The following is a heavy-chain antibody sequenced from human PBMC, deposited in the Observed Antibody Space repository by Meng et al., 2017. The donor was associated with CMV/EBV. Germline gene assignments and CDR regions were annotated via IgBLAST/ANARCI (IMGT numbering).Heavy chain of an antibody. D-gene: IGHD3-10*01. CDR1: GFTFSSYS. V-gene: IGHV3-21*01. CDR2: ISSSSSYI. J-gene: IGHJ4*02. CDR3: AREVRDGSGSLFSFGLKSLMFYFDY. Sequence: GGSLRLSCAASGFTFSSYSMNWVRQAPGKGLEWVSSISSSSSYIYYADSVKGRFTISRDNAKNSLYLQMNSLRAEDTAVYYCAREVRDGSGSLFSFGLKSLMFYFDYWGQGTLVTVSS.